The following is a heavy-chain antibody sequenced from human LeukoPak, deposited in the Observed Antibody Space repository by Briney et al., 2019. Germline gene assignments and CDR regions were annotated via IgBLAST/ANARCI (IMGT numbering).Heavy chain of an antibody. Sequence: PSETLSLTCTVSGGSISSSSYYWGWIRQPPGKGLEWIGSIYYSGSTYYNPSLKSRVTISVDTSKNQFSLKLSSVTAADTAVYYCARSRDGYNFPLIRDAFDIWGQGTMVTVSS. D-gene: IGHD5-24*01. CDR2: IYYSGST. CDR1: GGSISSSSYY. V-gene: IGHV4-39*01. CDR3: ARSRDGYNFPLIRDAFDI. J-gene: IGHJ3*02.